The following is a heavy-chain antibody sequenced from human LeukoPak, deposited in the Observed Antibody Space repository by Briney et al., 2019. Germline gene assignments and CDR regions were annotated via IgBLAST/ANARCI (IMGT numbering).Heavy chain of an antibody. J-gene: IGHJ4*02. Sequence: PSETLSLTCAVYGGSFSGYYWSWIRQPPGKGPEWIGFIYYSGSTNYNPSLKSRVTISIDTSKKQFSLKLRSVTAADTAVYYCARVSGYDWESFYDYWGQGTLVTVSS. CDR3: ARVSGYDWESFYDY. V-gene: IGHV4-59*01. CDR2: IYYSGST. D-gene: IGHD5-12*01. CDR1: GGSFSGYY.